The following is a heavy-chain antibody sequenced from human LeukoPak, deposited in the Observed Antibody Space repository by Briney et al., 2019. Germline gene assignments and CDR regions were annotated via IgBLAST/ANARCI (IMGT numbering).Heavy chain of an antibody. CDR1: GFTFDDYG. J-gene: IGHJ4*02. CDR2: INWNGGST. Sequence: GGSLRLSCAASGFTFDDYGMSWVRQAPGKGLEWVSGINWNGGSTGYADSVKGRFTISRDSAKNSLYLQMNSLRAEDTALYYCAKSGSYASFFDYWGQGTLVTVSS. V-gene: IGHV3-20*04. CDR3: AKSGSYASFFDY. D-gene: IGHD1-26*01.